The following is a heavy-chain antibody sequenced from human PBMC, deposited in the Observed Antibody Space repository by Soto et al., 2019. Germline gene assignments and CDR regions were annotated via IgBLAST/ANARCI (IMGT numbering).Heavy chain of an antibody. CDR3: ARDDTWMPHYYYGMDV. D-gene: IGHD5-12*01. V-gene: IGHV3-48*02. CDR2: ISSSSSTI. J-gene: IGHJ6*02. CDR1: GFTFSSYS. Sequence: PGGSLRLSCAASGFTFSSYSMNWVRQAPGKGLEWVSYISSSSSTIYYADSVKGRFTISRDNAKNSLYLQMNSLRDEDTAVYYCARDDTWMPHYYYGMDVWGQGTTVTVSS.